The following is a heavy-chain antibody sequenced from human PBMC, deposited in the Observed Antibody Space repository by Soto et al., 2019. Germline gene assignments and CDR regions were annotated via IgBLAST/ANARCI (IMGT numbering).Heavy chain of an antibody. V-gene: IGHV1-18*01. CDR2: ISAYNGNT. J-gene: IGHJ6*02. D-gene: IGHD6-6*01. Sequence: ASVKVSCKASGYTFTSYGISGVRQAPGQGLEWMGWISAYNGNTNYAQKLQGRVTMTTDTSTSTAYMELRSLRSDDTAVYYCARDTGAVAARRYYYGMDVWGQGTTVTVSS. CDR3: ARDTGAVAARRYYYGMDV. CDR1: GYTFTSYG.